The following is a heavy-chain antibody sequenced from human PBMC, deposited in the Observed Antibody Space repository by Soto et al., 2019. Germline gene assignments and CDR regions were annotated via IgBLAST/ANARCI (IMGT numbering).Heavy chain of an antibody. J-gene: IGHJ6*02. Sequence: PGGSLRLSCEVSGFNFEDYGIHWVRQRPGKGLEWVSGINWNSRSVAYADSVKGRFTISRDNAKNSLYLQMNSLGVEDTAFYYCAKDSFYRGDYFYALDVWRQRTTVTVSS. D-gene: IGHD4-17*01. V-gene: IGHV3-9*01. CDR1: GFNFEDYG. CDR3: AKDSFYRGDYFYALDV. CDR2: INWNSRSV.